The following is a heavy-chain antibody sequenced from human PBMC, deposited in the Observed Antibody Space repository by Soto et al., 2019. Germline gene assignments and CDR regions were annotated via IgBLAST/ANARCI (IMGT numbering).Heavy chain of an antibody. CDR3: TKDGGSRDWLTVN. CDR1: GFTFTSYA. Sequence: EVQLLESGGDLVQPGGSLRRSCAASGFTFTSYAMSWIRQAPGKGLEWVSAITGGGDNTYYADSVKGRFTISRDNSKNTMYLQMNSLRAEDTAFYYCTKDGGSRDWLTVNWGQGTLVTVSS. V-gene: IGHV3-23*01. D-gene: IGHD3-9*01. J-gene: IGHJ4*02. CDR2: ITGGGDNT.